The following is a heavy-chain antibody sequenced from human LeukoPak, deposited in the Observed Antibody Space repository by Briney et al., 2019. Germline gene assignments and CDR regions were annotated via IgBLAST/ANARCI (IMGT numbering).Heavy chain of an antibody. V-gene: IGHV3-74*01. D-gene: IGHD3-3*01. CDR2: INSDGSST. Sequence: GGSLRLSCAVSGFTFSSYWMNWARQAPGKGLVWVSRINSDGSSTSYADSVKGRFTISRDNAKNTLYLQMNSLRAEDTAVYYCAREQASLPFGIDYWGQGTLVTVSS. CDR3: AREQASLPFGIDY. CDR1: GFTFSSYW. J-gene: IGHJ4*02.